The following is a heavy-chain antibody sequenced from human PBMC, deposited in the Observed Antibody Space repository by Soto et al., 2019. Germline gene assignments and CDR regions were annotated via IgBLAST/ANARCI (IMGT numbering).Heavy chain of an antibody. J-gene: IGHJ4*02. CDR1: GFTFSSYG. D-gene: IGHD3-3*01. CDR2: ISYDGSNK. CDR3: AKADRFLEWLLSDY. V-gene: IGHV3-30*18. Sequence: GGSLRLSCAASGFTFSSYGMHWVRQAPGKGLEWVAVISYDGSNKYYADSVKGRFTISRDNSKNTLYLQMNSLRAEDTAVYYCAKADRFLEWLLSDYWGQGTLVTV.